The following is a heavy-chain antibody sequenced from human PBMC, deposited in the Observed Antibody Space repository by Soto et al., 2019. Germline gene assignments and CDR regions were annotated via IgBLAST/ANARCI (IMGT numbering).Heavy chain of an antibody. J-gene: IGHJ3*02. CDR2: ISSSSSTI. D-gene: IGHD3-22*01. CDR1: GFTFSSYS. Sequence: GGSLRLSCAASGFTFSSYSMNWVRQAPGKGLEWVSYISSSSSTIYCADSVKGRFTISRDNAKNSLYLQMNSLRDEDTAVYYCARDYYYDSEADAFDIWGQGTMVTVSS. V-gene: IGHV3-48*02. CDR3: ARDYYYDSEADAFDI.